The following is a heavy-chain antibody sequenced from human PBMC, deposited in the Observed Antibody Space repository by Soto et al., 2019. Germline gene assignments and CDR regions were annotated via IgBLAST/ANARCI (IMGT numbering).Heavy chain of an antibody. V-gene: IGHV1-69*01. Sequence: QVQLVQSGAEVMQPGSSVKVSCKASGGTFSSYRINWVRQAPGQGLEWVGGLVPIYGTADYAQKFQGRVTITADESARISYMELWRLKSPDTVGYSCVRDSGAMLSSSRGQGTLVTVSS. CDR1: GGTFSSYR. CDR3: VRDSGAMLSSS. CDR2: LVPIYGTA. J-gene: IGHJ4*02. D-gene: IGHD6-13*01.